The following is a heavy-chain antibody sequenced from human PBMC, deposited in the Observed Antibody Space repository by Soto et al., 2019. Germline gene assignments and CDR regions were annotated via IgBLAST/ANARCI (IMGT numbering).Heavy chain of an antibody. Sequence: GGSLRLSCAASGFTLSTYTMNWVRQPPGKGLEWVSGIFQSGATFYTDSVKGGFTISRDNSKSMVYLQMDSLRADDTALYYSAKDLLPDGTWSFDFSGRGILVTVSA. D-gene: IGHD1-7*01. CDR3: AKDLLPDGTWSFDF. CDR2: IFQSGAT. V-gene: IGHV3-23*01. J-gene: IGHJ4*02. CDR1: GFTLSTYT.